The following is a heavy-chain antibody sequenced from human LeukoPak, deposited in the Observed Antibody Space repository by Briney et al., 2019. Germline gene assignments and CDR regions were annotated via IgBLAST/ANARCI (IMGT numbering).Heavy chain of an antibody. D-gene: IGHD2-2*01. V-gene: IGHV3-21*01. J-gene: IGHJ5*02. CDR1: AFTFSSYA. CDR2: ISSSGGNV. Sequence: GGSLRLSCAASAFTFSSYAMSWVRQAPGKGLEWISSISSSGGNVYYADSVKGRFTISRDNARNSLYLEMNSLRADDTAMYFCARSVVPAGAWFDPWGQGTLVIVS. CDR3: ARSVVPAGAWFDP.